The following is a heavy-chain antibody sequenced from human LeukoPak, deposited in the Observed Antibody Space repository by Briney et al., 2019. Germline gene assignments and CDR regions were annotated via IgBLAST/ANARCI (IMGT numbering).Heavy chain of an antibody. J-gene: IGHJ3*02. CDR2: INPNSGGT. CDR3: ARGGSWIQLWLAFDI. D-gene: IGHD5-18*01. Sequence: ASVKVSCKASGYTFTGYYMHWVRQAPGQGLEWIGWINPNSGGTNYAQKFQGRVTMTRDTSISTAYMELSRLRSDDTAVYYCARGGSWIQLWLAFDIWGQGTMVTVSS. V-gene: IGHV1-2*02. CDR1: GYTFTGYY.